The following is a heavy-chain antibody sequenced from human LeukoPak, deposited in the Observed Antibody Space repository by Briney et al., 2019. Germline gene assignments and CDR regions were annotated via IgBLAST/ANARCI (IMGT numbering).Heavy chain of an antibody. CDR3: ARVLVGVAAFDY. V-gene: IGHV4-59*12. J-gene: IGHJ4*02. CDR2: VDHTGST. D-gene: IGHD3-3*01. Sequence: SETLSLTCTVSDDSITMYYWTWIRQPPGKGLEWIGYVDHTGSTKFNPSLNGRVSISRDTSKNQFSLKLSSVTAADTAVYYCARVLVGVAAFDYWGQGTLVTVSS. CDR1: DDSITMYY.